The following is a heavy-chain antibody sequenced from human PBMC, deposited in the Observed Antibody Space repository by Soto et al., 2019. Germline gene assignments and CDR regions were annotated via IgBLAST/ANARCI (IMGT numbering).Heavy chain of an antibody. CDR1: GFTFSSYG. Sequence: GGSLRLSCAASGFTFSSYGMHWVRQAPGKGLEWVAVISYDGSNKYYADSVKGRFTISRDNSKNTLYLQMNSLRAEDTAVYYCAKDLPHDFWSGYAFDYWGQGTLVTVSS. J-gene: IGHJ4*02. V-gene: IGHV3-30*18. CDR3: AKDLPHDFWSGYAFDY. D-gene: IGHD3-3*01. CDR2: ISYDGSNK.